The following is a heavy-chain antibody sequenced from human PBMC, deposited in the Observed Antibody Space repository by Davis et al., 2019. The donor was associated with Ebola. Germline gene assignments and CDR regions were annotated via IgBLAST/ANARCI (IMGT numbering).Heavy chain of an antibody. CDR2: INAGNGNT. V-gene: IGHV1-3*01. D-gene: IGHD6-19*01. J-gene: IGHJ5*02. Sequence: ASVKVSCKASGYTFTSYAMHWVRQALGQRHEWMGWINAGNGNTKYSQKFQGRVTITRDTSASTAYMELSSLRSEDTAVYYCARDTIFSSGWSPWSQGTLVTVSS. CDR3: ARDTIFSSGWSP. CDR1: GYTFTSYA.